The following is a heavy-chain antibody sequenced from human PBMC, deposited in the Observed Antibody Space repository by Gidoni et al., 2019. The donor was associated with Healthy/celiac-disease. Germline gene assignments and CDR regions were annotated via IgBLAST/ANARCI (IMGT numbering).Heavy chain of an antibody. CDR1: GVTFSSYA. V-gene: IGHV1-69*01. D-gene: IGHD6-19*01. CDR2: IIPIFGTA. J-gene: IGHJ6*02. CDR3: ARVRGCGGSGCLTADYYYYYGMDV. Sequence: QVQLVQSGAEVKKPGSSVQVSCKASGVTFSSYAISWVRQAPGQGLEWMGGIIPIFGTANYAQKFQGRVTITADESTSTAYMELSSLRSEDTAVYYCARVRGCGGSGCLTADYYYYYGMDVWGQGTTVTVSS.